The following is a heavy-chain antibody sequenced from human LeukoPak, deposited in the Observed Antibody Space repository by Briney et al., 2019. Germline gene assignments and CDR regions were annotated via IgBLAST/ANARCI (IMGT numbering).Heavy chain of an antibody. CDR3: VRGYSFGPYGMDV. V-gene: IGHV3-64D*09. Sequence: PGGSLRLSCSASGLPFSSYAMHWVRQAPGKGPEYVSAISDSGGSTYYADSVKGRFTISRDNSKNTLYLQMSSLRAEDTAVYFCVRGYSFGPYGMDVWGQGTTVTVSS. CDR1: GLPFSSYA. J-gene: IGHJ6*02. CDR2: ISDSGGST. D-gene: IGHD2-15*01.